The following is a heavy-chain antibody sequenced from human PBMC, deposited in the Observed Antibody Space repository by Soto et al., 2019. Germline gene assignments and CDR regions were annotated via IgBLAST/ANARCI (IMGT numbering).Heavy chain of an antibody. CDR3: AKVARPFTMIVVVPRPFDY. CDR2: ISGSGGST. Sequence: GGSLRLSCAASGFTFSSYAMSWVRQAPGKGLEWVSAISGSGGSTYYADSVKGRFTISRDNSKNTLYLQMNSLRAEDTAVYYCAKVARPFTMIVVVPRPFDYWGQGTLVTVSS. J-gene: IGHJ4*02. CDR1: GFTFSSYA. D-gene: IGHD3-22*01. V-gene: IGHV3-23*01.